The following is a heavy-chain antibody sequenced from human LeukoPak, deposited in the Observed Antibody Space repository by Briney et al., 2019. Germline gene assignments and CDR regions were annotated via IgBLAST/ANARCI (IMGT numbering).Heavy chain of an antibody. J-gene: IGHJ6*03. CDR3: ARRYRLGRAHYYMDV. CDR2: IYTSGST. V-gene: IGHV4-4*09. CDR1: GGSISSYY. Sequence: SETLSLTCTVSGGSISSYYWSWIRQPPGKGLEWIGYIYTSGSTNYNPSLKSRVTIPVDTSKNQFSLKLSSVTAADTAVYYCARRYRLGRAHYYMDVWGKGTTVTVSS. D-gene: IGHD1-26*01.